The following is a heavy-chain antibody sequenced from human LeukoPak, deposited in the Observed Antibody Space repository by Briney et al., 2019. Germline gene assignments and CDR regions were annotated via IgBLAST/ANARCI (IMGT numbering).Heavy chain of an antibody. CDR1: GFTFSSYS. CDR2: ISSSSSTI. D-gene: IGHD5-18*01. J-gene: IGHJ4*02. Sequence: PGGSLRLSCAASGFTFSSYSMNWVRQAPGKGLEWVSYISSSSSTIYYADSVKGRFTISRDNAKSSLYLQMNSLRAEDTAVYYCARDSPGYSYGEIDYWGQGTLVTVSS. CDR3: ARDSPGYSYGEIDY. V-gene: IGHV3-48*01.